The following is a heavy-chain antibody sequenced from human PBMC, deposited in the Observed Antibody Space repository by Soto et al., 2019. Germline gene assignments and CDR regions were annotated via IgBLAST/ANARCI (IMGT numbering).Heavy chain of an antibody. J-gene: IGHJ4*02. V-gene: IGHV3-23*01. CDR1: GFTFSSYA. CDR3: AKESRLRLGELSLEDY. CDR2: ISGSGGST. D-gene: IGHD3-16*02. Sequence: PGGSLRLSCAASGFTFSSYAMSWVRQAPGKGLEWVSAISGSGGSTYYADSVKGRFTISRDNSKNTLYLQMNSLRAEDTAVYYCAKESRLRLGELSLEDYWGQGTLVTVSS.